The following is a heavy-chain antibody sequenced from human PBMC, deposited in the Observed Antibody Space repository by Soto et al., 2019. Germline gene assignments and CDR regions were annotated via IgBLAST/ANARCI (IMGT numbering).Heavy chain of an antibody. D-gene: IGHD2-15*01. CDR1: GGSITNYY. CDR3: AREADPLFCSGGSGGSCYGGWLDP. J-gene: IGHJ5*02. CDR2: IYDSGST. Sequence: SETLSLTCTVSGGSITNYYRSWIRQPPGKGLEWIGDIYDSGSTNYNPSLKSRVTISTDASKNQFSLRLTFVTAADTAVYYCAREADPLFCSGGSGGSCYGGWLDPWGQGSLVTVSS. V-gene: IGHV4-59*01.